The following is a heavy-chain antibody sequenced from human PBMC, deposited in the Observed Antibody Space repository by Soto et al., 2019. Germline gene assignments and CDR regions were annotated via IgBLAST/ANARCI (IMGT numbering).Heavy chain of an antibody. CDR1: GFTFSSYW. J-gene: IGHJ6*02. Sequence: GGSLRLSCAASGFTFSSYWMSWVRQAPGKGLEWVANIKQDGSEKYYVDSVKGRFTISRDNAKNSLYLQMNSLRAEDTAVYYCARLPVTGTHMDYYYYGMDVWGQGTTVTVYS. V-gene: IGHV3-7*01. D-gene: IGHD1-7*01. CDR2: IKQDGSEK. CDR3: ARLPVTGTHMDYYYYGMDV.